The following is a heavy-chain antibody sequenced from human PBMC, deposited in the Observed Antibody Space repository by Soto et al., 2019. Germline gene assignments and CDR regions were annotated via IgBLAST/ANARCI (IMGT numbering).Heavy chain of an antibody. CDR1: GFTFSSYG. V-gene: IGHV3-30*18. J-gene: IGHJ6*02. D-gene: IGHD3-3*02. Sequence: QVHLVESGGGVVQPGKSLRLSCAASGFTFSSYGMHWVRQAPGMRLEWVAIISYDGSNQYYADSVKGRFTISRHNSKNTLYLQMNSLRAEDTAVYCRAKRRHLGDYYYYGMDVWGQGTTVSVSS. CDR2: ISYDGSNQ. CDR3: AKRRHLGDYYYYGMDV.